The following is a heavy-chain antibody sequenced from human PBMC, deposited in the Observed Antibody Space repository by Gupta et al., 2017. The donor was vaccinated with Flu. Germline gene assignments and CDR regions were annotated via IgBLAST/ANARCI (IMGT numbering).Heavy chain of an antibody. J-gene: IGHJ6*02. V-gene: IGHV1-69*06. D-gene: IGHD3-22*01. CDR1: GGTFSSNA. Sequence: QVQLVQSGAEVKKPGSSVKLSCKASGGTFSSNAISWVRQAPGQGLEWMGGIIPKFDTPNYSQKFQDRVTITADKFTSTVYMELSSLRSEDTAVYYCARDYDGTGTDYYYYHGMDVWGQGTTVTVYS. CDR2: IIPKFDTP. CDR3: ARDYDGTGTDYYYYHGMDV.